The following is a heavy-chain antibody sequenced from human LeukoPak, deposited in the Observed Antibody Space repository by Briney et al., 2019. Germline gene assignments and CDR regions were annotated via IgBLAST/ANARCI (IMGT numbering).Heavy chain of an antibody. V-gene: IGHV3-23*01. J-gene: IGHJ4*02. Sequence: GGSLRLSCAASGFTFNTYTMYWVRQAPGKGLEWVSGIRHSDGNTYYADSVKGRFTIYSDKSRDTLFLQMNGLRAEDTALYYCAKGLERESRLDSWGQGTLVTVSS. CDR1: GFTFNTYT. D-gene: IGHD1-1*01. CDR3: AKGLERESRLDS. CDR2: IRHSDGNT.